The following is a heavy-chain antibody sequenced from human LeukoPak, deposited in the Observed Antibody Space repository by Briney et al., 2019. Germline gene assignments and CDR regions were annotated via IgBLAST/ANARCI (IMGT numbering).Heavy chain of an antibody. CDR3: ASRYSGYDSKFDY. D-gene: IGHD5-12*01. CDR2: MNPNSGNT. V-gene: IGHV1-8*01. J-gene: IGHJ4*02. CDR1: GYTFTSYD. Sequence: GASVRVSCKASGYTFTSYDINWVRQATGQGLEWMGWMNPNSGNTGYAQKFQGRVTMTRNTSISTAYMELSSLRSEDTAVYYCASRYSGYDSKFDYWGQGTLVTVSS.